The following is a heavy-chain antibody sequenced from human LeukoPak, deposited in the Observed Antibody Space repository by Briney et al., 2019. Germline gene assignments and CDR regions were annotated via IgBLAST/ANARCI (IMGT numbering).Heavy chain of an antibody. J-gene: IGHJ4*02. CDR2: LRSDGTT. Sequence: GGSLRLSCAASGFTFSNSWMHLVRQTPGKGLVWVSCLRSDGTTTYAESVKGRFTISRDSAKNTLYLQMNSLRADDTAVYYCARDGSYKFDYWGQGTLVTVSP. D-gene: IGHD1-26*01. CDR1: GFTFSNSW. CDR3: ARDGSYKFDY. V-gene: IGHV3-74*01.